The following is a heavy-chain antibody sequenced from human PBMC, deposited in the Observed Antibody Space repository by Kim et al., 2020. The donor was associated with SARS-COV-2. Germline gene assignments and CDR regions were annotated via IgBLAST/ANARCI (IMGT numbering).Heavy chain of an antibody. J-gene: IGHJ4*02. V-gene: IGHV4-34*01. D-gene: IGHD6-13*01. CDR1: GGSFSGYY. CDR3: ARDRYSSSWYADY. Sequence: SETLSLTCAVYGGSFSGYYWSWIRQPPGKGLEWIGEINHSGSTNYNPSLKSRVTISVDTSKNQFSLKLSSVTAADTAVYYCARDRYSSSWYADYWGQGTLVTVSS. CDR2: INHSGST.